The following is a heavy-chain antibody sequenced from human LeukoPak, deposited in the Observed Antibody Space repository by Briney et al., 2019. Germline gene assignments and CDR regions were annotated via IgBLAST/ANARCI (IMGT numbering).Heavy chain of an antibody. J-gene: IGHJ4*02. CDR2: IVVGSGNT. Sequence: SVKVSCKASGFTFTSSAVQWVRQACGQRLEWIGWIVVGSGNTNYAQKFQESVTITRDMSTSTAYMELSSLRSEDTAVYYCAVNTIFGVVIGYWGQGTLVTVSS. D-gene: IGHD3-3*01. V-gene: IGHV1-58*01. CDR3: AVNTIFGVVIGY. CDR1: GFTFTSSA.